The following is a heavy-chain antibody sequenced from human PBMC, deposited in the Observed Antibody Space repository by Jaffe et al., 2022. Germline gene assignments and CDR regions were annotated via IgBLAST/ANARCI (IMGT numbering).Heavy chain of an antibody. J-gene: IGHJ4*02. Sequence: EVQLVESGGGLVQPGRSLRLSCTASGFTFGDYAMSWVRQAPGKGLEWVGFIRSKAYGGTTEYAASVKGRFTISRDDSKSIAYLQMNSLKTEDTAVYYCTRDKTWVDYWGQGTLVTVSS. CDR1: GFTFGDYA. CDR3: TRDKTWVDY. D-gene: IGHD1-26*01. CDR2: IRSKAYGGTT. V-gene: IGHV3-49*04.